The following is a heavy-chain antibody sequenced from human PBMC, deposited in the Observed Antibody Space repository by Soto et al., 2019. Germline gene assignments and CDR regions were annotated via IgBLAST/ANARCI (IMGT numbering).Heavy chain of an antibody. CDR3: AKALDGYNDY. CDR1: GFTFDDYA. D-gene: IGHD5-12*01. CDR2: ISWNSGSI. J-gene: IGHJ4*02. V-gene: IGHV3-9*01. Sequence: EVQLVESGGGLVQPGRSLRLSCAASGFTFDDYAMHWVRQAPGKGLEWVSGISWNSGSIGYADSVKGRFTISRDNAKKSLYLQMNSLRAEDTALYYCAKALDGYNDYWGQGTLVTVSS.